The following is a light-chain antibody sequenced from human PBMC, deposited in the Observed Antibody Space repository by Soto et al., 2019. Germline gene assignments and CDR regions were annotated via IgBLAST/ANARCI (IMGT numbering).Light chain of an antibody. V-gene: IGLV2-8*01. CDR3: SSFAGNNIYV. Sequence: QSVLTQPPSASGSPGQSVTMSCTGTSSDVGGYNYVSWYQQHPGKAPKLMIHEVSKRPSGVPDRFSGSKSGNTASLTVSGLQAEDEADYYCSSFAGNNIYVFGTGTKVTVL. CDR2: EVS. J-gene: IGLJ1*01. CDR1: SSDVGGYNY.